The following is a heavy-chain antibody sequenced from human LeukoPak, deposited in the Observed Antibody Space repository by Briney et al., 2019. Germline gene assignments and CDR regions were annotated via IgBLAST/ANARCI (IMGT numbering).Heavy chain of an antibody. J-gene: IGHJ4*02. CDR3: ARALIGYYFDY. CDR1: GFTFDDYG. Sequence: PGGSLRLSCAASGFTFDDYGMSWVRQAPGKGLEWVSDINWNGGSTGYADSVKGRFTISRDNSKNSLYLQMNSLRAEDTAVYYCARALIGYYFDYWGQGTLVTVSS. D-gene: IGHD2-8*01. CDR2: INWNGGST. V-gene: IGHV3-20*04.